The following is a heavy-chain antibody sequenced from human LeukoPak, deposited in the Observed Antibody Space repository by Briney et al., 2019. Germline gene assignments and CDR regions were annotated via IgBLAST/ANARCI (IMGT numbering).Heavy chain of an antibody. CDR2: ISSSSNTI. CDR3: ASSGMTTVTTFVS. J-gene: IGHJ4*02. D-gene: IGHD4-17*01. CDR1: GFTFSSYS. Sequence: GGSLRLSCAASGFTFSSYSMSWVRQAPGKGLEWVSYISSSSNTIYHADSVKGRLTISRDNAKNSLYLQMNNLRDEDTAVYYCASSGMTTVTTFVSWGQGTLVTVSS. V-gene: IGHV3-48*02.